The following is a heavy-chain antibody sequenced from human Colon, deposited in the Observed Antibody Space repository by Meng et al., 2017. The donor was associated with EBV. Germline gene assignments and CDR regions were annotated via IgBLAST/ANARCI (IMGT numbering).Heavy chain of an antibody. J-gene: IGHJ1*01. CDR1: GASTTNLNW. CDR3: LRGSGGSV. D-gene: IGHD3-10*01. Sequence: LVQPSGTLYTSVACSGASTTNLNWCAWVRPPPGKGLKWIGEIPHRGSSASTPSLKSRVSMSIDKSKNQFSLKLTSVTAADTAVYHCLRGSGGSVWGQGTLVTVSS. CDR2: IPHRGSS. V-gene: IGHV4-4*02.